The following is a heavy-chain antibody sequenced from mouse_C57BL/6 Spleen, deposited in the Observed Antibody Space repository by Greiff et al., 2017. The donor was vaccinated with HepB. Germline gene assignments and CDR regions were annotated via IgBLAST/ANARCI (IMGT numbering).Heavy chain of an antibody. Sequence: EVQVVESGGDLVKPGGSLKLSCAASGFTFSSYGMSWVRQTPDKRLEWVATISSGGSYTYYPDSVKGRFTISRDNAKNTLYLQMSSLKSEDTAMYYCARPYYGYDDGGYAMDYWGQGTSVTVSS. J-gene: IGHJ4*01. D-gene: IGHD2-2*01. CDR1: GFTFSSYG. CDR3: ARPYYGYDDGGYAMDY. V-gene: IGHV5-6*01. CDR2: ISSGGSYT.